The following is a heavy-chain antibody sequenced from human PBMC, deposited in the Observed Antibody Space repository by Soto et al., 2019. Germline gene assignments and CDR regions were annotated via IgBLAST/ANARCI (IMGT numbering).Heavy chain of an antibody. CDR1: GFTFSNYG. J-gene: IGHJ6*02. D-gene: IGHD2-2*01. V-gene: IGHV3-30*18. CDR2: ISYDGNNK. Sequence: GGSLRLSCVASGFTFSNYGMHWVRDAPGKGLEWVAVISYDGNNKYYADSVKGRFTISRDNSKNTLFLQMNNPRGEDTAVYYCAKSPSLEDYYGMDVWGQGTTVTVSS. CDR3: AKSPSLEDYYGMDV.